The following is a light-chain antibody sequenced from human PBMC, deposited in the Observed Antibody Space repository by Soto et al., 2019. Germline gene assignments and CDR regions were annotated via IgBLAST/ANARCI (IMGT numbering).Light chain of an antibody. Sequence: ENVLTQSPGTLSLSPGERATLSCRPSQSVSSNYLAWYQQKPGQAPRLLICGASSRATGIPDRFSGSGSGTDFSITISRLEPEDFAVYYCQQDGSSLITFGQGTRLEIK. CDR1: QSVSSNY. V-gene: IGKV3-20*01. J-gene: IGKJ5*01. CDR2: GAS. CDR3: QQDGSSLIT.